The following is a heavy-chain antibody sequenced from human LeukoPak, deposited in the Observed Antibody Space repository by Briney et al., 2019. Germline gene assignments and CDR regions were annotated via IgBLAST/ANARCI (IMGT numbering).Heavy chain of an antibody. CDR2: IHYSGRT. CDR3: ARLLDNDSSGDPDTFDM. D-gene: IGHD3-22*01. V-gene: IGHV4-59*01. J-gene: IGHJ3*02. CDR1: GDSISRDF. Sequence: PSETLSLTCSVSGDSISRDFWSWIRQPPGKGLEWIAFIHYSGRTKYNPSLQSRVTISVDTSENEFSLRLTSVTAADTALYYSARLLDNDSSGDPDTFDMWGQGTVVTVSS.